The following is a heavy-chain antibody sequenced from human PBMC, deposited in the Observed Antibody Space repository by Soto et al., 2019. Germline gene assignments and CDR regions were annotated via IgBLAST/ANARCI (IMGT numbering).Heavy chain of an antibody. Sequence: QVQLVQSGAEVKKPGASVKVSCKASGYTFTSYAMHWVRQAPGQRLEWMGWINAGNGNTKYSQKFQGRVTITRDTSASTAYMELSSLRSEDTAVYYCARVIVGLYYFDYWGQGTLVTVSS. CDR2: INAGNGNT. CDR3: ARVIVGLYYFDY. D-gene: IGHD3-16*02. J-gene: IGHJ4*02. CDR1: GYTFTSYA. V-gene: IGHV1-3*01.